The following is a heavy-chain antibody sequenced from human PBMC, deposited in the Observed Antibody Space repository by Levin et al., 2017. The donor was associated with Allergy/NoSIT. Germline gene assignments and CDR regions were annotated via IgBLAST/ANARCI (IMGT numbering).Heavy chain of an antibody. CDR1: GGSISSGSYY. CDR3: ARAEVGSEH. J-gene: IGHJ4*02. D-gene: IGHD3-10*01. V-gene: IGHV4-61*02. Sequence: LRLSCKVSGGSISSGSYYWSWIRQPAAKGLEWIGRIYSSGSANYNPSLKSRVTISVDTSKNQFSLKLSSVTATDTAVYYCARAEVGSEHWGQGTLVTVSS. CDR2: IYSSGSA.